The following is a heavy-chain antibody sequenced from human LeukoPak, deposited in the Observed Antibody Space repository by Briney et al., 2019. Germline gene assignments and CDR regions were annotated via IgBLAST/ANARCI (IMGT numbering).Heavy chain of an antibody. Sequence: GGSLRLSCAASGFTFSSFDMHWVRHPTGQGLEWVSTIGTASDTYYPGSVEGRFTLSRHNAKISLYLQMNSLTAGDTAVYYCARGPPRGKYYYIDVWGKGTTVTVSS. CDR2: IGTASDT. CDR3: ARGPPRGKYYYIDV. J-gene: IGHJ6*03. D-gene: IGHD1-1*01. V-gene: IGHV3-13*01. CDR1: GFTFSSFD.